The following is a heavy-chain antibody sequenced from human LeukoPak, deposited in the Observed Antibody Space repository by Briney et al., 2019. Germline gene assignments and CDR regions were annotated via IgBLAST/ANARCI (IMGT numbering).Heavy chain of an antibody. Sequence: GASVKVSCKASGYTFTSYGFSWVRQAPGQGLEWMGWINPNSGDTKYAQKFQGRVTMTRDTSISTAYMELSRLRSDDTAVYYCATQRGSYLWGTDFDYWGQGTLVTVSS. V-gene: IGHV1-2*02. CDR2: INPNSGDT. CDR1: GYTFTSYG. J-gene: IGHJ4*02. D-gene: IGHD3-16*01. CDR3: ATQRGSYLWGTDFDY.